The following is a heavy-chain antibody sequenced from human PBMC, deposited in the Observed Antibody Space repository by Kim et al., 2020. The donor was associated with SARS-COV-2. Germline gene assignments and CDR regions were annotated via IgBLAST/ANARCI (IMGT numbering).Heavy chain of an antibody. CDR2: ITHDGSNR. CDR1: GFTFSSYG. J-gene: IGHJ4*02. D-gene: IGHD3-9*01. V-gene: IGHV3-30*18. Sequence: GGSLRLSCAASGFTFSSYGMHWVRQAPGKGLEWVGVITHDGSNRNYADSVKGRFTISRDNSENTVYLQMNSLRAEDTAVYYCAKVNYGVLTGYFDCWGQG. CDR3: AKVNYGVLTGYFDC.